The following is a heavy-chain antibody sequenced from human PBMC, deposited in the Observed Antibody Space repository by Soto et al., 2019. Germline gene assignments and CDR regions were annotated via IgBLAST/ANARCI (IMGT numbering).Heavy chain of an antibody. CDR3: ARHSGSHYDILTGYPYNWFDP. J-gene: IGHJ5*02. Sequence: SETLSLTCSVSGGSISSSSYYWGWIRQPPGKGLEWIGSIYYSGSTYYNPSLKSRVTISVDTSKNQFSLKLSSVTAADTAVYYCARHSGSHYDILTGYPYNWFDPWGQGTLVT. D-gene: IGHD3-9*01. CDR1: GGSISSSSYY. CDR2: IYYSGST. V-gene: IGHV4-39*01.